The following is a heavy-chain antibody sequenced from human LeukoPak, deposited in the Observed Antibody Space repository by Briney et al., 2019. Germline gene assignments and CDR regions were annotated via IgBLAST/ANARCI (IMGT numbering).Heavy chain of an antibody. CDR3: ARGRVDVVVPAAYFDY. V-gene: IGHV4-34*01. Sequence: PSETLSLTCAVYGGSFSGYYWSWIRQPPGKGLEWIGEINHSGSTNYNPSLKSRVTISVDTSKNQCSLKLSSVTAADTAVYYCARGRVDVVVPAAYFDYWGQGTLVTVSS. CDR1: GGSFSGYY. D-gene: IGHD2-2*01. J-gene: IGHJ4*02. CDR2: INHSGST.